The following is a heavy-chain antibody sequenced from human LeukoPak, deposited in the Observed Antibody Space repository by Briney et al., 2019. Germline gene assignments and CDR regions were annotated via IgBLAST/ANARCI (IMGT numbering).Heavy chain of an antibody. CDR3: ARDLAPYYDILTGYYTHDY. D-gene: IGHD3-9*01. V-gene: IGHV1-18*01. Sequence: ASVKVSCKASGYTFTSYGISWVRQAPGQGLEWMGWISAYNGNTNYAQKLQGRVTMTTDTSTSTAYMELRSLRSDDTAVYYCARDLAPYYDILTGYYTHDYWGQGTLVTVSS. J-gene: IGHJ4*02. CDR1: GYTFTSYG. CDR2: ISAYNGNT.